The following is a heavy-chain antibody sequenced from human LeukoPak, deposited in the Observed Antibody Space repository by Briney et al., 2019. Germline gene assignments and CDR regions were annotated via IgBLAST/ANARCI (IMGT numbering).Heavy chain of an antibody. CDR3: ARESVAARPPYYFDY. CDR1: GGTFISYS. D-gene: IGHD6-6*01. V-gene: IGHV1-69*04. Sequence: SVKVSCKASGGTFISYSISWVRQAPGQGLEWMGRIIPILGIANYAQKFQGRVTITADKSTSTAYMELSSLRSEDTAVYYCARESVAARPPYYFDYWGQGTLVTVSS. CDR2: IIPILGIA. J-gene: IGHJ4*02.